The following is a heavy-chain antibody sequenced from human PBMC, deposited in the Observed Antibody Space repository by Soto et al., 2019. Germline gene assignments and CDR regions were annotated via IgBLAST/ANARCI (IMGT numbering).Heavy chain of an antibody. J-gene: IGHJ5*02. CDR1: GYTFTSYA. Sequence: ASVKVSCKASGYTFTSYAMHWVRQAPGQRLEWMGWINAGNGNTKYSQKFQGRVTITRDTSASTAYMELSSLRSEDTAGYYCARGWYSSSWYNWCDPWGQGTLVTVSS. CDR3: ARGWYSSSWYNWCDP. CDR2: INAGNGNT. V-gene: IGHV1-3*01. D-gene: IGHD6-13*01.